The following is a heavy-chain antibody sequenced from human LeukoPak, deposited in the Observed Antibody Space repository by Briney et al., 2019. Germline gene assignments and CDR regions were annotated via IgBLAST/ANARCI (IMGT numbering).Heavy chain of an antibody. Sequence: GGSLRLSCAASGFTFSSYSMNWVRQAPGKGLEWVSSISSSSSYIYYADSVKDRFTISRDNAKNSLYLQMNSLRAEDTAVYYCASTDSSGYFDYWGQGTLVTVSS. J-gene: IGHJ4*02. CDR2: ISSSSSYI. V-gene: IGHV3-21*01. D-gene: IGHD3-22*01. CDR3: ASTDSSGYFDY. CDR1: GFTFSSYS.